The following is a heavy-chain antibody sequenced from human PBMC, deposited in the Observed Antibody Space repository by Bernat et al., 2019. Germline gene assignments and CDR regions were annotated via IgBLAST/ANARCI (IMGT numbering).Heavy chain of an antibody. V-gene: IGHV3-7*01. Sequence: EVQLVESGGGLVQPGGSLRLSCAASGFTFSSYWMSWLRQAPGKGLEWVANIKQDGSEKYYVDSVKGRFTISRDNAKNSLYLQMNSLRAEDTAVYYFAGDSQSEELSEDWGQGTLVTVSS. J-gene: IGHJ4*02. CDR3: AGDSQSEELSED. D-gene: IGHD3-16*02. CDR2: IKQDGSEK. CDR1: GFTFSSYW.